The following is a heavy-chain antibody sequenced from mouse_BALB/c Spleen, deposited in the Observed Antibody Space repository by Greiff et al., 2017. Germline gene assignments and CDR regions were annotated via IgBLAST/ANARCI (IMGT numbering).Heavy chain of an antibody. Sequence: EVQVVESGGGLVKPGGSLKLSCAASGFTFSSYAMSWVRQSPEKRLEWVAEISSGGSYTYYPDTVTGRFTISRDNAKNTLYLEMSSLRSEDTAMYYCAREGLRRDWFAYWGQGTLVTVSA. D-gene: IGHD2-4*01. J-gene: IGHJ3*01. CDR3: AREGLRRDWFAY. V-gene: IGHV5-9-4*01. CDR2: ISSGGSYT. CDR1: GFTFSSYA.